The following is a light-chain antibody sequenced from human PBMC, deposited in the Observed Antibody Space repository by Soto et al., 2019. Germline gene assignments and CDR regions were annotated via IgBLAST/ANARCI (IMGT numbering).Light chain of an antibody. CDR2: GAS. J-gene: IGKJ1*01. V-gene: IGKV3-20*01. CDR1: QSVSSSY. Sequence: EIVLTQSPGTLSLSPGERATLSCRASQSVSSSYLAWYQQKPGQAPRLLIYGASSRATGIPDRFSGSGSGTDFPLTISRLEPEDFAVYICQQYGSSPPWTFGQGTKVEIK. CDR3: QQYGSSPPWT.